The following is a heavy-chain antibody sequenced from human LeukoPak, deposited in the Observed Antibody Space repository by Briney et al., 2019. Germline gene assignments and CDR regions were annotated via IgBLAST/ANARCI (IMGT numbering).Heavy chain of an antibody. CDR2: MSKDGRTI. Sequence: EGSLRLSCAASGFRFSSQEMAWVRQAPGKGLEWVSYMSKDGRTIYYADSVKGRFTISRDNTRNSLFLQLNSLRADDTGFYYCARGSYTGFDLYFDSWGQGTLVTISS. CDR3: ARGSYTGFDLYFDS. V-gene: IGHV3-48*03. J-gene: IGHJ4*02. CDR1: GFRFSSQE. D-gene: IGHD5-12*01.